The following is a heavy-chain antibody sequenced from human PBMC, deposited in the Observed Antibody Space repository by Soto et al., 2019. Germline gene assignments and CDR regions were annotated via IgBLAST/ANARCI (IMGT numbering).Heavy chain of an antibody. V-gene: IGHV4-39*01. CDR3: ARHQSHSSSYVDP. D-gene: IGHD6-13*01. CDR2: IYYSGST. J-gene: IGHJ5*02. CDR1: GGSISSSSYY. Sequence: QLQLQESGPGLVKPSETLSLTCTVSGGSISSSSYYWGWIRQPPGKGLKWIGSIYYSGSTYYNPSLMSRVTISVDTSKNQFSLKMSSVTAADTAVYYCARHQSHSSSYVDPWGQGTLVTVSS.